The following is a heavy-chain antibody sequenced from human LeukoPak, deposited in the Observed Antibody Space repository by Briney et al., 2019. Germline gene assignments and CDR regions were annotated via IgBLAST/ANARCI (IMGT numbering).Heavy chain of an antibody. CDR3: ARGEYDGAGYLDC. Sequence: PGGSLRLSCAASGFTVSSNYMSWVRQAPGKGLEWVSVIYSGGSTYYADSVKGRFTISRDNSKNTLYLQMNSLRAEDTAVYYCARGEYDGAGYLDCWGQGTPVSVSS. CDR1: GFTVSSNY. CDR2: IYSGGST. J-gene: IGHJ4*02. D-gene: IGHD4/OR15-4a*01. V-gene: IGHV3-66*01.